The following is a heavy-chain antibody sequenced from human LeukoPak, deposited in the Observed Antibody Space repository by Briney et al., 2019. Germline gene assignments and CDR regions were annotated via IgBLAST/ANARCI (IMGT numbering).Heavy chain of an antibody. J-gene: IGHJ4*02. CDR3: ASTRCSGYLTFDY. V-gene: IGHV3-48*01. CDR2: ITNSGNSK. Sequence: PGGSLTLSCAPSEFTFSSYSINWVRQAPGKGLEWVSYITNSGNSKSYADSVKGRFTICRDNKKNLVYLQMNGVRAEDAAVYYCASTRCSGYLTFDYWGQGIVVSVSS. CDR1: EFTFSSYS. D-gene: IGHD3-22*01.